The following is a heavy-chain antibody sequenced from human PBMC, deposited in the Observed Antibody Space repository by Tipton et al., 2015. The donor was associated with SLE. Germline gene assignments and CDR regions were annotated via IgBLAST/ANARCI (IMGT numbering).Heavy chain of an antibody. CDR3: ARGGGRYRFFDY. CDR1: GGSISSYY. V-gene: IGHV4-4*07. CDR2: VYAGGTT. J-gene: IGHJ4*02. Sequence: TLSLTCTVSGGSISSYYWSWIRQPAGKGLEWIGQVYAGGTTNYNPSLLSTVTISIDKSKNQFSLNVTSATAADAAVYFCARGGGRYRFFDYWGQGKLVTVSS. D-gene: IGHD3-16*02.